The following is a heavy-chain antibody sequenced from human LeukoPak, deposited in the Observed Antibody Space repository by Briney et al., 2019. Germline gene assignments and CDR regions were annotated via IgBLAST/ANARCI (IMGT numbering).Heavy chain of an antibody. CDR2: INHSGST. J-gene: IGHJ5*01. CDR3: ARGRQYCSGGRCYSWFDY. V-gene: IGHV4-34*01. CDR1: GGSFSGYY. D-gene: IGHD2-15*01. Sequence: SETLSLTCAVYGGSFSGYYWSWIRQPPGKGLEWIGEINHSGSTNYNPSLKSRVTISVDTSKNQFSLKLSSVTAADTAVYYCARGRQYCSGGRCYSWFDYWGQGTLVTVSS.